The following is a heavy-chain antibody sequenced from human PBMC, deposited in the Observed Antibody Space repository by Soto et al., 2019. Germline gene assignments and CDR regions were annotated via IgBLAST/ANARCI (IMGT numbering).Heavy chain of an antibody. Sequence: EVQLVESGGGLVQPGGSLTLSCAASEFSFSDSAMHWVRQASGKGLEWVGRIRSKANSYATTYAGSMKGRFTISRDDSKKTAYLQMNSLKTDDTAVYYCTTGEYYFDDWGQGTLVTVSS. CDR1: EFSFSDSA. CDR3: TTGEYYFDD. V-gene: IGHV3-73*01. J-gene: IGHJ4*02. CDR2: IRSKANSYAT.